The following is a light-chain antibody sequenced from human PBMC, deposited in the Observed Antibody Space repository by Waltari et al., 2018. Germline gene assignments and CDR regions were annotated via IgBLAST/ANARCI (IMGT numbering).Light chain of an antibody. CDR3: QLYNSYSYT. CDR2: KAS. CDR1: QSIRNW. V-gene: IGKV1-5*03. Sequence: DIQMTQSPSTLSASVGDRVTITCRASQSIRNWLAWYQQRPGKAPKLLIYKASSLESGVPSRFSGSGSGTEFTLTITSLQPDDFATYYCQLYNSYSYTFGQGTKLEIK. J-gene: IGKJ2*01.